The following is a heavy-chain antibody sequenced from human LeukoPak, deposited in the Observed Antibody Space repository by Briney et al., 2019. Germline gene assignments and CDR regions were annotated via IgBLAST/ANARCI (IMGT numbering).Heavy chain of an antibody. CDR2: ISSNGGST. V-gene: IGHV3-64*01. Sequence: GGSLRLSCATSGFTFSSYAMHWVRQAPGKGLEYVSAISSNGGSTYYANSVKGRFTISRDNSKNTLYLQMGSLRAEDMAVYYCARWTTVAGADDAFDIWGQGTMVTVSS. CDR1: GFTFSSYA. D-gene: IGHD6-19*01. J-gene: IGHJ3*02. CDR3: ARWTTVAGADDAFDI.